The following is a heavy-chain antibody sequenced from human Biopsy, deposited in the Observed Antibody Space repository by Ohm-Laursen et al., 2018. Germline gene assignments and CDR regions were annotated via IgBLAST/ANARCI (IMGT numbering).Heavy chain of an antibody. CDR3: AGRPWPNAFDI. CDR1: GGSVSSGSYY. V-gene: IGHV4-61*01. J-gene: IGHJ3*02. D-gene: IGHD5-12*01. Sequence: PSETLSLTCFVSGGSVSSGSYYWSWIWQPPGKGLEWIGYIYYSGSTNYNPSLKSRVTISVDTSRNQFSLKLSSVTAADTAVYYCAGRPWPNAFDIWGQGTMVTVSS. CDR2: IYYSGST.